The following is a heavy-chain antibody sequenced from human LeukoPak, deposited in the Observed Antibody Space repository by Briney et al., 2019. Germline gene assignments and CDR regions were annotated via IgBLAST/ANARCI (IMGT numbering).Heavy chain of an antibody. Sequence: SETLSLTCTVSGGSLSSSSYYWGWIRRPPGKGLEWIGSIHYSGTTYYNPSLKSRVTISVATSKNQFSLNLSSVTAADTAVYYCARHLYDSSGYYYDYFYYYMDVWGKGTPVTVSS. V-gene: IGHV4-39*01. CDR3: ARHLYDSSGYYYDYFYYYMDV. CDR1: GGSLSSSSYY. CDR2: IHYSGTT. J-gene: IGHJ6*03. D-gene: IGHD3-22*01.